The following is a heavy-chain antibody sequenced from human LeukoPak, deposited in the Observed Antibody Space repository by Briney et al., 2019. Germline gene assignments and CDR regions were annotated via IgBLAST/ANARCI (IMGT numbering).Heavy chain of an antibody. Sequence: ASVKVSCKASGYTFTSYGISWVRQAPGQGPEWKGWISAYNGNTNYAQKLQGRVTMTTDTSTSTAYMELRSLRSDDTAVYYCARVPYCGGDCYYGVTLDYWGQGTLVTVSS. CDR3: ARVPYCGGDCYYGVTLDY. V-gene: IGHV1-18*01. CDR1: GYTFTSYG. CDR2: ISAYNGNT. J-gene: IGHJ4*02. D-gene: IGHD2-21*02.